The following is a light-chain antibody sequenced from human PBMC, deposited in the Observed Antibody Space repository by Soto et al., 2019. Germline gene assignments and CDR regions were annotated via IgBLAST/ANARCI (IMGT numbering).Light chain of an antibody. Sequence: EVVLTQSPFTLSLSPGERATLSFRASQSFRGLLAWYQQKPGQAPRLLIFGASGRATGIPDRFSGSGSGTDFTLTISRLEPEDFAVYYCQQYGSSGTFGQGTKVDI. CDR2: GAS. CDR3: QQYGSSGT. V-gene: IGKV3-20*01. J-gene: IGKJ1*01. CDR1: QSFRGL.